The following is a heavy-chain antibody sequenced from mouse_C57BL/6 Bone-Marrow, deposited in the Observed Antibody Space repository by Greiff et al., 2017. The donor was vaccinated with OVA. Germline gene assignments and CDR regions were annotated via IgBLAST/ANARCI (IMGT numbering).Heavy chain of an antibody. CDR2: INPGSGGT. CDR1: GYAFTNYL. J-gene: IGHJ3*01. D-gene: IGHD1-1*01. CDR3: ARGPYYYGSSYGCAY. V-gene: IGHV1-54*01. Sequence: QVQLQQSGAELVRPGTSVKVSCKASGYAFTNYLIEWVKQRPGQGLEWIGVINPGSGGTNYNEKFKGKATLTADKSSSTAYMQLSILTSEYSAVYFCARGPYYYGSSYGCAYWGQGTLVTVSA.